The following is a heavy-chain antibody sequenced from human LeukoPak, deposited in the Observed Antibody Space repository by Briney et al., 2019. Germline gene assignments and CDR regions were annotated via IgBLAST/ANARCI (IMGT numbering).Heavy chain of an antibody. CDR2: LTSSGGSK. D-gene: IGHD3-22*01. V-gene: IGHV3-23*01. CDR3: ARVVRSQFDSSGYFYFDS. Sequence: GGSLRLSCAASGFTFSAYAMSWARQAPGKGLEWLSTLTSSGGSKYYADSVTGRFTISRDISKNTLYLEMNSLRAEDTAVYYCARVVRSQFDSSGYFYFDSWGQGTLVTVSS. CDR1: GFTFSAYA. J-gene: IGHJ4*02.